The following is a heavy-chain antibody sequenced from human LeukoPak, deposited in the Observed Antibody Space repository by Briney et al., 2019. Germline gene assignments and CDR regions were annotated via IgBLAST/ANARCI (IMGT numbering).Heavy chain of an antibody. CDR3: AKDSDYGDYYFDY. J-gene: IGHJ4*02. D-gene: IGHD4-17*01. CDR2: ISSDSSTI. Sequence: PGGSLRLSCAASGSTFNSYNMNWVRQAPGKGLEWVSYISSDSSTIFYADSVKGRFTISRDNVKNSLFLQLNSLRDEDTAVYYCAKDSDYGDYYFDYWGQGTLVTVSS. V-gene: IGHV3-48*02. CDR1: GSTFNSYN.